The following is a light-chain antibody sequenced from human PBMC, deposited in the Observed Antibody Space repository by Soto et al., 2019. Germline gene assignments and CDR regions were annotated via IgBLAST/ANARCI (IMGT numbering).Light chain of an antibody. J-gene: IGLJ1*01. CDR1: SSDVGRYDY. CDR3: CSFAGSYSYV. V-gene: IGLV2-11*01. CDR2: DVT. Sequence: QTVLTQPRSVSASPGQSVTISCTGTSSDVGRYDYVSWYQQHPGKAPKLIVYDVTERPSGVPDRFSGSKSGNTASLTISGPQAEDEADYSCCSFAGSYSYVFGTGTKVTVL.